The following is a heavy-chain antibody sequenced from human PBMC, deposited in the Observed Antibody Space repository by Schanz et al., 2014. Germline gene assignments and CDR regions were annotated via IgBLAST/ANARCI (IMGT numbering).Heavy chain of an antibody. CDR1: GGTFSRYE. J-gene: IGHJ4*02. CDR3: ARDRVYRFLKGENRFYFDY. D-gene: IGHD3-3*01. V-gene: IGHV1-69*04. Sequence: QVQLVQSGAEVKKPGASVKVSCKASGGTFSRYEITWVRQAPGQGLEWMGKIMPILENPNYAQKFQGRVTMTADKSTSTVYMELRSLTSDDTAVYYCARDRVYRFLKGENRFYFDYWGQGTLVTVSS. CDR2: IMPILENP.